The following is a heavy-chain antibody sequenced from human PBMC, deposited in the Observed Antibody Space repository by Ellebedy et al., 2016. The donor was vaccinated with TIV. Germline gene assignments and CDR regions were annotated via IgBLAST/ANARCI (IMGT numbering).Heavy chain of an antibody. V-gene: IGHV3-7*04. CDR3: ARGMRVMSYYYGMDV. J-gene: IGHJ6*02. CDR2: IKEDGSEK. CDR1: GFTFSSYW. D-gene: IGHD3-16*01. Sequence: PGGSLRLSCAVSGFTFSSYWMNWVRQAPGKGLEWVANIKEDGSEKYYVDSVKGRFTISRDNAKNSLYLQMNSLRAEDTAVYHCARGMRVMSYYYGMDVWGQGTTVTVSS.